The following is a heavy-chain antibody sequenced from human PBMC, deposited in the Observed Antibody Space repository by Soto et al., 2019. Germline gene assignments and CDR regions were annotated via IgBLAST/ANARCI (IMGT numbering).Heavy chain of an antibody. D-gene: IGHD3-22*01. CDR3: ARESGYLNWFDP. Sequence: EVQLVESGGGLVQPGGSLRLSCAASGFTFSSYSMNWVRQAPGKGLEWVSYISSSSSTIYYADSVKGRFTISRDNAKNLLYLQMNSLRDEDTAVYYCARESGYLNWFDPWGQGTLVTVSS. CDR2: ISSSSSTI. V-gene: IGHV3-48*02. J-gene: IGHJ5*02. CDR1: GFTFSSYS.